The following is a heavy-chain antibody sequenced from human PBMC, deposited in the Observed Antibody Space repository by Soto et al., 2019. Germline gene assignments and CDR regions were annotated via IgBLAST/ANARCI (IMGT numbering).Heavy chain of an antibody. V-gene: IGHV3-23*01. CDR3: ASRIVGAVSGRFDP. D-gene: IGHD1-26*01. J-gene: IGHJ5*02. Sequence: KGRFTISRDNSKNTLYLQMNSLRAEDTAVYYCASRIVGAVSGRFDPWGQGTLVTVSS.